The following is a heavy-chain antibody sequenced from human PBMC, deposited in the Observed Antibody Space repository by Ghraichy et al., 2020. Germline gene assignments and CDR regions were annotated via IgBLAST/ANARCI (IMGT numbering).Heavy chain of an antibody. CDR3: ARRIAGRLIYHYMDV. CDR2: IYYTGTT. Sequence: TLSLTCTVSGGSMTNYYWSWVRQAPGKPLEWVGYIYYTGTTNYNPSLKNRVTISADTSMDQFSLNLTSLTAADSGVYFCARRIAGRLIYHYMDVWGKGTTVPVSS. V-gene: IGHV4-59*01. D-gene: IGHD6-6*01. J-gene: IGHJ6*03. CDR1: GGSMTNYY.